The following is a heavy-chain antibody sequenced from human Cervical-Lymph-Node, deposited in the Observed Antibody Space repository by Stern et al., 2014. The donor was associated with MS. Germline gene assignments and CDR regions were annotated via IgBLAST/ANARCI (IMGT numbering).Heavy chain of an antibody. J-gene: IGHJ4*02. V-gene: IGHV4-31*03. Sequence: QLQLQESGPGLVKPSQTVSLTCTVSGASVSSSGYYWSWIRQHPVQGLEWIGYIYYTGSTYYNPSLKSRVTISLDTSKNRFSLRLSSVTAADTAVYFCARGATINDFDFWGQGTLVTVSS. CDR1: GASVSSSGYY. D-gene: IGHD5-12*01. CDR2: IYYTGST. CDR3: ARGATINDFDF.